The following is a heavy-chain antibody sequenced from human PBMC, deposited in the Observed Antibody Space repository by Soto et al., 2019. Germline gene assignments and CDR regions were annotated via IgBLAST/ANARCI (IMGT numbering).Heavy chain of an antibody. Sequence: VGSLRLSCASSVFTFSDYWIHCVRQSPGKGLVWVSRINTDGSTTNYADSVKGRFTISRDNAKKTVFLQMNSLRAEDTAVYYCVRSIFRNDPDQYWGQGTLVSGSS. CDR2: INTDGSTT. CDR1: VFTFSDYW. V-gene: IGHV3-74*01. J-gene: IGHJ4*02. CDR3: VRSIFRNDPDQY. D-gene: IGHD1-1*01.